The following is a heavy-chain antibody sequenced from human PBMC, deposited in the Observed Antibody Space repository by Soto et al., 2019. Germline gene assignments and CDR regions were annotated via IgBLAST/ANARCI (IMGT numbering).Heavy chain of an antibody. CDR2: IYHSGST. D-gene: IGHD3-22*01. CDR3: ARVGNYYDSSGYIPWFDP. V-gene: IGHV4-4*02. Sequence: SETLSLTCAVSCGSISSSNWWSWVRQPPGKGLEWIGEIYHSGSTNYNPSLKSRVTISVDKSKNQFSLKLSSVTAADTAVYYCARVGNYYDSSGYIPWFDPWGQGTLVTVSS. J-gene: IGHJ5*02. CDR1: CGSISSSNW.